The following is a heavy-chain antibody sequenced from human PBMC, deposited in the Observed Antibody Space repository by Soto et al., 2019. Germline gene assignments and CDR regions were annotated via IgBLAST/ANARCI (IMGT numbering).Heavy chain of an antibody. J-gene: IGHJ6*02. Sequence: EVQLVESGGRLVQPGGSLRLSCAAPGFTFSTYSMNWVRQAPGKGLEWVSYISSSGTTINYADSVKGRFTVSRDNAKNSLYLQMNSLRDEDTALYFCARELHCSSTSCYTDYYYYYGMDVWGQGTTVTVSS. V-gene: IGHV3-48*02. CDR3: ARELHCSSTSCYTDYYYYYGMDV. CDR1: GFTFSTYS. D-gene: IGHD2-2*02. CDR2: ISSSGTTI.